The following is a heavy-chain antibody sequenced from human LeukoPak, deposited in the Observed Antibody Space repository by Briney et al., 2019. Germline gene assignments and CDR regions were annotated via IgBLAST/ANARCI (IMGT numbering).Heavy chain of an antibody. J-gene: IGHJ3*01. Sequence: PSETLSLTCTVSGGSISNYYWSWIRQPPGKGLEWIGYIHSIGSTSYNPSLKSRVTIPLDTSQMQFSLRLSSVTAADTAVYYCARSEVAYYGSKNSLWPDAFDFWGQGTVVTVSP. D-gene: IGHD3-10*01. CDR3: ARSEVAYYGSKNSLWPDAFDF. V-gene: IGHV4-4*09. CDR2: IHSIGST. CDR1: GGSISNYY.